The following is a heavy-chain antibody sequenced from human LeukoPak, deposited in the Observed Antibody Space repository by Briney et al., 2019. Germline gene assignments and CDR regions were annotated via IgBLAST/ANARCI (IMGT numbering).Heavy chain of an antibody. CDR2: INPNSGGT. J-gene: IGHJ5*02. Sequence: GASVKVSCKASGYTFTGYYMHWVRQAPGQGLEWMGWINPNSGGTNYAQKFQGRVTMTRDTSISTAYMELSRLRSDDTAVYYCARCGISGTWRGWFDPWGQGTLVTVSS. CDR1: GYTFTGYY. CDR3: ARCGISGTWRGWFDP. V-gene: IGHV1-2*02. D-gene: IGHD1-20*01.